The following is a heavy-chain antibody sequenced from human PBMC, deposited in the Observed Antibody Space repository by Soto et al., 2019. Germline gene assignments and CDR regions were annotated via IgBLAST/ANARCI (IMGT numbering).Heavy chain of an antibody. D-gene: IGHD6-13*01. J-gene: IGHJ6*02. CDR3: AMPKIAATAGTEDYYNYRMDV. V-gene: IGHV1-18*01. Sequence: QVKLVQSGAEVKKPGASVKVSCKASGYTFSTSAISWLRLAPGQGLEWLGWISGYTGNTKYAQKLQGRVTMTSDTDRNTADMELRRLRSDDTAVYYYAMPKIAATAGTEDYYNYRMDVFGEGTTVTFSS. CDR1: GYTFSTSA. CDR2: ISGYTGNT.